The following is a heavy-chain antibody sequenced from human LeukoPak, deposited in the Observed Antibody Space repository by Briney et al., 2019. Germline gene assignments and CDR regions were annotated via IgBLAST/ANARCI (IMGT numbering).Heavy chain of an antibody. CDR2: IYYTGST. V-gene: IGHV4-61*05. D-gene: IGHD6-13*01. CDR1: GGSISSSIYY. J-gene: IGHJ4*02. CDR3: ARNLIPEQLVVNF. Sequence: SETLSLTCTVSGGSISSSIYYWGWIRQPPGKGLEWIGYIYYTGSTNYNPSLKSRVTMSVDTSKNQFSLNLQSVTPEDTAVYYCARNLIPEQLVVNFWGQGTLVTVSS.